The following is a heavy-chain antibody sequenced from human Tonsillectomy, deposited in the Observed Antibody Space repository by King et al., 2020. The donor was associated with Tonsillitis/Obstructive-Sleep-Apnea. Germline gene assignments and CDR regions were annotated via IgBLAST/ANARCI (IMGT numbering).Heavy chain of an antibody. Sequence: VQLVESGGGLVQPGRSLRLSCAASGFTFDDYAMHWVRQAPGKGLEWVSGISWNSGSIGYADSVKGRFTISRDNAKNSLYLQMNSLRAEDTALYYCAKDVAAGPKYYFDYWGQGTLVTVSS. CDR2: ISWNSGSI. V-gene: IGHV3-9*01. J-gene: IGHJ4*02. CDR3: AKDVAAGPKYYFDY. D-gene: IGHD6-13*01. CDR1: GFTFDDYA.